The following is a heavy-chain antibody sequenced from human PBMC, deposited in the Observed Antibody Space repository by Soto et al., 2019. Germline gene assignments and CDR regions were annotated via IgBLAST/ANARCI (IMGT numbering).Heavy chain of an antibody. Sequence: SETLSLTCTVSGGSISSYYWSWIRQPPGKGLEWIGYIYYSGSTNYNPSLKSRVTISVDTSKNQFSLKLSSVTAADTAVYYCARGDIAAAANESAYYYYYGMDVWGQGTTVTVSS. CDR3: ARGDIAAAANESAYYYYYGMDV. CDR2: IYYSGST. V-gene: IGHV4-59*01. D-gene: IGHD6-13*01. CDR1: GGSISSYY. J-gene: IGHJ6*02.